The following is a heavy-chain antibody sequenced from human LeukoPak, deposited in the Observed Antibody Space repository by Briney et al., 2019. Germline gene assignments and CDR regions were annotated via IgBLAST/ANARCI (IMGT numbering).Heavy chain of an antibody. J-gene: IGHJ4*02. Sequence: ASVKVSCKASGYTFTSYDINWVRHATGQGLELMGWMNPNSGNTGYAQKFQGRVTMTRNTSISTAYMELRSLRSDDTAVYYCARWRSSTSFPLDDYWGQGTLVTVSS. CDR1: GYTFTSYD. V-gene: IGHV1-8*01. D-gene: IGHD2-2*01. CDR3: ARWRSSTSFPLDDY. CDR2: MNPNSGNT.